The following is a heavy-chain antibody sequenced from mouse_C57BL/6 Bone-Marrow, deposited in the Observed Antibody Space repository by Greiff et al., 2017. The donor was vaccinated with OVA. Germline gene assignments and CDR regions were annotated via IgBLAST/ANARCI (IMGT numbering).Heavy chain of an antibody. V-gene: IGHV5-4*01. CDR3: ARGWIIRYCDY. CDR1: GFTFSSYA. CDR2: ISDGGSYT. D-gene: IGHD2-3*01. J-gene: IGHJ2*01. Sequence: EVQRVESGGGLVKPGGSLKLSCAASGFTFSSYAMSWVRQTPEKRLEWVATISDGGSYTYYPDNVQGRFTISRDNAKNNLYLQMSHLKSEDTAMYYCARGWIIRYCDYWGQGTTLTVSS.